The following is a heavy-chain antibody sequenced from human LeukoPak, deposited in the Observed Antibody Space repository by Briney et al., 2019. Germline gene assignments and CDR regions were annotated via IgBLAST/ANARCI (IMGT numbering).Heavy chain of an antibody. J-gene: IGHJ4*02. Sequence: PGGSLRLSCAASGLPFSSYSMNWVRQAPGKGLEWVSSISSSGNYIYYADSVKGRFTVSRDNAKNSVFLQMNSLRVEDTAVYYCTRDESRSISCYAQWGQGTLVTASS. D-gene: IGHD2-2*01. V-gene: IGHV3-21*01. CDR3: TRDESRSISCYAQ. CDR2: ISSSGNYI. CDR1: GLPFSSYS.